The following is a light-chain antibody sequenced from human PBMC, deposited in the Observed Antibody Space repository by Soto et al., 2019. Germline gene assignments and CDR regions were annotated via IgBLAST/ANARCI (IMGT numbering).Light chain of an antibody. J-gene: IGKJ3*01. V-gene: IGKV3-20*01. CDR3: QQYGSSLFT. Sequence: DIVLTQSPGTLSLSPGERATLSCRASQSVSSKYLAWYQQKPGQAPRVLIYGASIRARGIPERFSGGGSGTDFTLTITRLEPEAFSVYYCQQYGSSLFTFGPGTKVDI. CDR2: GAS. CDR1: QSVSSKY.